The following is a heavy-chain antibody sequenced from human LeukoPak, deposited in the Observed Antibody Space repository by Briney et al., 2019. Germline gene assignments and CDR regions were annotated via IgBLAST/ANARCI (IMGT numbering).Heavy chain of an antibody. Sequence: PSGTLSLTCTVSGGSISSYYWSWIRQPPGKGLEWIGYIYYSGSTNYNPSLKSRVTISVDTSKNQFSLKLSSVTAADTAVYYCARSLPNTYYYGSGSYRDNWFDPWGQGTLVTVSS. J-gene: IGHJ5*02. CDR3: ARSLPNTYYYGSGSYRDNWFDP. CDR1: GGSISSYY. D-gene: IGHD3-10*01. V-gene: IGHV4-59*01. CDR2: IYYSGST.